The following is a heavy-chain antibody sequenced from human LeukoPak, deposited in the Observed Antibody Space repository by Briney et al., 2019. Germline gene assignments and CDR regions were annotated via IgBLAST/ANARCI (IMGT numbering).Heavy chain of an antibody. D-gene: IGHD6-6*01. CDR1: GFTFSSDA. CDR2: ISGSGFT. J-gene: IGHJ4*02. V-gene: IGHV3-23*01. CDR3: ARGLYSSSP. Sequence: GGSVRLSCAASGFTFSSDAMSWVRQAAGKGMEWVSAISGSGFTYYADSVKGRFTISRDNSKNKLSLQMTSLRAEDTAVYYFARGLYSSSPWGQGTLVTVSS.